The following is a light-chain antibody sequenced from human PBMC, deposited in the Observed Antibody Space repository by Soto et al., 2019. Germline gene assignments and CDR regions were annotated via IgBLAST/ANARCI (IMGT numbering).Light chain of an antibody. Sequence: QSVLTQFASVSGSPGQSITISCTGTSIYVGAYNYVSWYQQHPDKAPKLLIYEVGNRPSGVSFRFSGSKSGNTASLTISGLQAEDEADYYCSSYTARGTRVFGTGTKVTVL. CDR1: SIYVGAYNY. J-gene: IGLJ1*01. V-gene: IGLV2-14*01. CDR3: SSYTARGTRV. CDR2: EVG.